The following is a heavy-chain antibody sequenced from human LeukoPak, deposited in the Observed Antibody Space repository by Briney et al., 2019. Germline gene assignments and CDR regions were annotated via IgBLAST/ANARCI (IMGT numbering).Heavy chain of an antibody. D-gene: IGHD3-10*01. CDR1: GYSFTSYW. CDR3: ARPPYGSGPYYFDY. J-gene: IGHJ4*02. V-gene: IGHV5-51*01. CDR2: IYPGDSDT. Sequence: KGGESLKTSFKGSGYSFTSYWIGWVRQMPGKGLEWMGIIYPGDSDTRYSPSFQGQVTISADKSISTAYLQWSSLKASDTAMYYCARPPYGSGPYYFDYWGQGTLVTVSS.